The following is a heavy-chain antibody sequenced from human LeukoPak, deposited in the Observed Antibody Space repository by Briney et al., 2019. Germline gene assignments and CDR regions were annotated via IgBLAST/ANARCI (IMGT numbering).Heavy chain of an antibody. Sequence: GGSLRLSCAVSGFTVSSNYMSWVRQAPGKGLEWVSVIYSGGSTYYADSVKGRFTISRDNSKDTLYLQMNSLRAEDTAVYYCARDVRLSGSYFTDYWGQGTLVTVSS. CDR2: IYSGGST. J-gene: IGHJ4*02. CDR1: GFTVSSNY. V-gene: IGHV3-53*01. D-gene: IGHD3-10*01. CDR3: ARDVRLSGSYFTDY.